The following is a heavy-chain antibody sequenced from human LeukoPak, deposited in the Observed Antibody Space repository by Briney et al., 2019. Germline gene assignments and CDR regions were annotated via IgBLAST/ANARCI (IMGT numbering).Heavy chain of an antibody. CDR1: GYTFTSYG. CDR2: ISAYNGNT. V-gene: IGHV1-18*01. D-gene: IGHD2-15*01. J-gene: IGHJ5*02. Sequence: ASVKASCKASGYTFTSYGISWVRQAPGQGLEWMGWISAYNGNTNYAQKLQGRVTMTTDTSTSTAYMELRSLRSDDTAVYYCARSPGNCSGGSCARIDPWGQGTLVTVSS. CDR3: ARSPGNCSGGSCARIDP.